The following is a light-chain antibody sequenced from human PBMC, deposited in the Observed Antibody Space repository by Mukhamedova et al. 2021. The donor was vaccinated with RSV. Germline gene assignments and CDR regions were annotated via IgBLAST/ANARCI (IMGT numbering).Light chain of an antibody. CDR3: QQVNRFPLT. J-gene: IGKJ4*01. CDR2: SAS. Sequence: WYQRRVHGKAPNLLIYSASRLESGVPSRFSGSGSGTDFTLTISSLQPEDFATYYCQQVNRFPLTFGGGTKVEIK. V-gene: IGKV1-12*01.